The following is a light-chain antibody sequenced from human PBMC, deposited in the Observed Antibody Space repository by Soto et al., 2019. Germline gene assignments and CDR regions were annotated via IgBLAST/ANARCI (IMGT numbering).Light chain of an antibody. J-gene: IGKJ4*01. Sequence: IQMTQSPSSLSASVGDRVTITCRAIQSISSYLNWYQQKPGKAPNLLIYAASSLQSGVPSRFSGSGSGTDFTLTISSLQPEDFATYYCQQSYSTPRTFGGGTKVEIK. CDR3: QQSYSTPRT. CDR2: AAS. CDR1: QSISSY. V-gene: IGKV1-39*01.